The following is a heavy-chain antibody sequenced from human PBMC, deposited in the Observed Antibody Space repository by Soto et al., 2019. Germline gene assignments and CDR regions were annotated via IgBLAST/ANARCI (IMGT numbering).Heavy chain of an antibody. CDR3: ARGGLAIGYSYYYGVDV. Sequence: QVQLQESGPGLVKPSGTLSLTCAVSGVSISSSNWWSWVRQPPGKGLEWIGEIYHSGSTNYNPSHKSRVNISVDNSTNQCPLNLSSVTAEGTAVYYCARGGLAIGYSYYYGVDVWGQGTTVTVSS. CDR1: GVSISSSNW. D-gene: IGHD6-13*01. J-gene: IGHJ6*02. CDR2: IYHSGST. V-gene: IGHV4-4*02.